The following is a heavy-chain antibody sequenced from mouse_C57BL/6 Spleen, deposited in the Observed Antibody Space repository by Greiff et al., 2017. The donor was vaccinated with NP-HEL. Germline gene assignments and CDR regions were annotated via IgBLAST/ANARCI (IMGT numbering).Heavy chain of an antibody. V-gene: IGHV1-82*01. CDR2: IYPGDGDT. D-gene: IGHD2-1*01. CDR3: ARDYYGNRAWFAY. Sequence: VQLQQSGPELVKPGASVKISCKASGYAFSSSWMNWVKQRPGKGLEWIGRIYPGDGDTNYNGKFKGKATLTADKSSSTAYMQLSSLTSEDSAVYFCARDYYGNRAWFAYWGQGTLVTVSA. J-gene: IGHJ3*01. CDR1: GYAFSSSW.